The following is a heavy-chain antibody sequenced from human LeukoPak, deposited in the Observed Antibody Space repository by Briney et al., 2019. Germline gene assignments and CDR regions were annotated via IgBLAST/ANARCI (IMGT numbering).Heavy chain of an antibody. V-gene: IGHV3-23*01. CDR1: GFTFTNYA. CDR3: AKGYTYGSD. J-gene: IGHJ4*02. CDR2: ISGRGDYT. Sequence: RGSLRLSCAASGFTFTNYAMNWVRQAPGKGLHWVSTISGRGDYTYYADSVKGRFTISRDNSKNTLYLQMNSLRAEDTAVYYCAKGYTYGSDWGQGTLVTVSS. D-gene: IGHD5-18*01.